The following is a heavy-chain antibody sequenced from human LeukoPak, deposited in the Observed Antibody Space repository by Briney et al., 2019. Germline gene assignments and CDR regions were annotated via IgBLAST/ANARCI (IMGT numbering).Heavy chain of an antibody. D-gene: IGHD3-10*01. CDR2: TIPILGIA. CDR1: GGTFSSYA. CDR3: ARDYYGSGSYYKGGYYFDY. J-gene: IGHJ4*02. V-gene: IGHV1-69*04. Sequence: ASVKVSCKASGGTFSSYAISWVRQAPGQGLEWMGRTIPILGIANYAQKFQGRVTITADKSTSTAYMELSSLRSEDTAVYYCARDYYGSGSYYKGGYYFDYWGQGTLVTVSS.